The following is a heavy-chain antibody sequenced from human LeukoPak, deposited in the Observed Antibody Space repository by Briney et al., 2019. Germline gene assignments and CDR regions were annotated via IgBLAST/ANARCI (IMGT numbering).Heavy chain of an antibody. CDR3: AKGSYYDSSGSFYFDY. CDR2: ISGSGDNT. D-gene: IGHD3-22*01. V-gene: IGHV3-23*01. J-gene: IGHJ4*02. Sequence: GGSLRLSCAASGFTFSSYAMSWVCQAPGKGLEWVSGISGSGDNTYYADSVKGRFTISRDNSKNTLYMQVNSLGTEDTAAYYCAKGSYYDSSGSFYFDYWGQGTLVTVSS. CDR1: GFTFSSYA.